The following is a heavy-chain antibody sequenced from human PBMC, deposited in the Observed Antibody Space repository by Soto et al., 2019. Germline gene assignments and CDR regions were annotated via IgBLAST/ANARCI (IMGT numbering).Heavy chain of an antibody. CDR3: ARQLVVMGYYYYGMDV. CDR2: IYYSGST. Sequence: KASETLSLTCTVSGGSISSSSYYWGWIRQPPGKGLEWIGSIYYSGSTYYNPSLKSRVTISVDTSKNQFSLKLSSVTAADTAVYYCARQLVVMGYYYYGMDVWGQGTTVTVSS. J-gene: IGHJ6*02. D-gene: IGHD3-22*01. V-gene: IGHV4-39*01. CDR1: GGSISSSSYY.